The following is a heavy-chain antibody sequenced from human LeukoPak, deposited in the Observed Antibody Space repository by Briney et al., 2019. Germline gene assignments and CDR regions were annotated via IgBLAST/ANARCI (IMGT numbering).Heavy chain of an antibody. CDR1: GFTFSSYG. D-gene: IGHD5-18*01. CDR3: ARDLYSYGSLDY. V-gene: IGHV3-30*03. CDR2: ISYDGSNK. J-gene: IGHJ4*02. Sequence: PGGSLRLSCAASGFTFSSYGMHWVRQAPGKGLEWVAVISYDGSNKYYADSVKGRFTISRDNSKNALYLQMNSLRAEDTAVYYCARDLYSYGSLDYWGQGTLVTVSS.